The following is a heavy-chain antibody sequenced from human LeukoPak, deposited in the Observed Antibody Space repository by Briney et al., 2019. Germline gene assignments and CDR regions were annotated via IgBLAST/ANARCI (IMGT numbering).Heavy chain of an antibody. V-gene: IGHV3-48*02. J-gene: IGHJ4*02. CDR1: GFTFRTYS. CDR3: ARDFSRSYAIDY. D-gene: IGHD3-10*01. Sequence: GGSLRLSCAASGFTFRTYSMNWVRRAPGKGLEWISYISSDNKAISYADPVKGRFTISRDNAKNSLYLQMNSLRDEDTAVYYCARDFSRSYAIDYWGQGTLVTVSS. CDR2: ISSDNKAI.